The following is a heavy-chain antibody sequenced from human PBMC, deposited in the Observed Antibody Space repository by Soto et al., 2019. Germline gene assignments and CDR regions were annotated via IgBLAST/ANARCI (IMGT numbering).Heavy chain of an antibody. V-gene: IGHV4-59*01. D-gene: IGHD5-12*01. Sequence: SETLSLTCTVSGGPLSSYYCSWIRQPPGKGLEWIGYIYYSGSTNYNPSLKSRVTISVDTSKNQFSLKLSSVTAADTAVYYCASGVDIVATMWGQGTLVTVSS. CDR2: IYYSGST. CDR3: ASGVDIVATM. J-gene: IGHJ4*02. CDR1: GGPLSSYY.